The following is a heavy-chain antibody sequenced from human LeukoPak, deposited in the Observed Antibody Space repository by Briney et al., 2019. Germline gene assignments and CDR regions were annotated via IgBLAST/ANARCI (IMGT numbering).Heavy chain of an antibody. CDR1: GFTFSNYW. J-gene: IGHJ5*02. Sequence: PGGSLRLSCEGSGFTFSNYWMGWVRQAPGKGLQWVANIKTDGSEKYYGDSVKGRFTISRDNAKNSLYLQMNSLRAEDTAVYYWAKDRGDGYPPQINWFDPWGQGTLVTVSS. CDR2: IKTDGSEK. V-gene: IGHV3-7*01. CDR3: AKDRGDGYPPQINWFDP. D-gene: IGHD5-24*01.